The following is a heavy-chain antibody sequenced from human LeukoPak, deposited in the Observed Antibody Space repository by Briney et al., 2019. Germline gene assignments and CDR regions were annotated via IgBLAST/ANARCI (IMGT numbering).Heavy chain of an antibody. CDR2: IYYSGTT. D-gene: IGHD4-11*01. CDR1: GGSLSSYY. V-gene: IGHV4-59*08. CDR3: ARHGRAYSFDQ. Sequence: PSETLSLTCTVSGGSLSSYYWSWIRQPPGKGLEWIGYIYYSGTTNYNPSLKSRVTISVDTSKNQFSLKLSSVTAADTAVYYCARHGRAYSFDQWGQGTTVTVSS. J-gene: IGHJ4*02.